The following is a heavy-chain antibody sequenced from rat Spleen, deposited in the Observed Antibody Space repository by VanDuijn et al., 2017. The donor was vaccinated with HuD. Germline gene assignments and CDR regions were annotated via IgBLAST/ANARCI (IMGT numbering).Heavy chain of an antibody. V-gene: IGHV5-7*01. J-gene: IGHJ2*01. Sequence: EVQLVESGGGVVQPGRSLKFSCVASGFTFSDYNMAWVRQAPNKGLEWVATISYDGSSTYYRDSVKGRFPISRDNAKSTLYLQMDSLRSEDTATYYCARQNTIAAIFDYWGQGVMVTVSS. CDR1: GFTFSDYN. CDR2: ISYDGSST. D-gene: IGHD1-2*01. CDR3: ARQNTIAAIFDY.